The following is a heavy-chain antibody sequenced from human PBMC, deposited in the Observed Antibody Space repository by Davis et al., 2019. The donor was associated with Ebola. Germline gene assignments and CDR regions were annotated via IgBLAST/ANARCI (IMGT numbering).Heavy chain of an antibody. J-gene: IGHJ6*02. V-gene: IGHV4-34*01. Sequence: MPSETLSLTCAVYGGSFSGYYWTWIRQPPGKGLEWLGEINYSGSTNYNPSLKSRVTISVDTSKNQFFLKLSSVTAADTAVYYCARGGGFGGYGMDVWGQGTTVTVSS. D-gene: IGHD3-10*01. CDR1: GGSFSGYY. CDR2: INYSGST. CDR3: ARGGGFGGYGMDV.